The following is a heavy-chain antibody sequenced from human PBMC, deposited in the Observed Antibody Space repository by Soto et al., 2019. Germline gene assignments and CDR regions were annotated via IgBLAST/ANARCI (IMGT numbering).Heavy chain of an antibody. J-gene: IGHJ3*02. Sequence: SVKVSCKASGGTFSSYAISWVRQAPGQGLEWMGGIIPIFGTANYAQKFQGRVTITADESTSTAYMELSSLRSEDTAVYYCARDSGPQLWPYDAFDIWGQGTMVTVSS. V-gene: IGHV1-69*13. CDR1: GGTFSSYA. D-gene: IGHD5-18*01. CDR2: IIPIFGTA. CDR3: ARDSGPQLWPYDAFDI.